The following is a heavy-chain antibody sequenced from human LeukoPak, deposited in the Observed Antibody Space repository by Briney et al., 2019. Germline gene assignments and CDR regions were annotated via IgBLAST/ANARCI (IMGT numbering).Heavy chain of an antibody. Sequence: SETLSLTCAVYGGSFSGYYWSWIRQPPGKGLEWIGYIYYSGSTNYNPSLKSRVTISVDTSKNQFSLKLSSVTAADTAVYYCARGYSSSWHMDYWGQGTLVTVSS. D-gene: IGHD6-13*01. CDR2: IYYSGST. CDR1: GGSFSGYY. J-gene: IGHJ4*02. CDR3: ARGYSSSWHMDY. V-gene: IGHV4-59*12.